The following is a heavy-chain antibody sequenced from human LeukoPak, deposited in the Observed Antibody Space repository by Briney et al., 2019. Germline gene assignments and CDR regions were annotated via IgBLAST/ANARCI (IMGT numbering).Heavy chain of an antibody. Sequence: ASVKVSCKVSGYTLTELSMHWVRQAPGNGLEWMGGFDPEDGETIYAQKFQGRVTMTEDTSTDTAYMELSSLRSEDTAVYYCATWYSSSWSPFDYWGQGTLVTVSS. CDR3: ATWYSSSWSPFDY. D-gene: IGHD6-13*01. CDR2: FDPEDGET. V-gene: IGHV1-24*01. CDR1: GYTLTELS. J-gene: IGHJ4*02.